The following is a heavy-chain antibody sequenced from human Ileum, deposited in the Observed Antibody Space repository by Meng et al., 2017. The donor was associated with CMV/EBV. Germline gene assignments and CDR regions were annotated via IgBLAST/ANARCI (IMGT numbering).Heavy chain of an antibody. V-gene: IGHV3-11*04. J-gene: IGHJ4*02. CDR1: GFNFKVYY. D-gene: IGHD3-16*02. CDR3: VASSVIAPFY. Sequence: LSCAAFGFNFKVYYMGWIRQAPGKGLEWISYITDTGSLIYYADSIRGRFTISRDNAKNALYLQMNSLRAEDAAVYYCVASSVIAPFYWGQGTLVTVSS. CDR2: ITDTGSLI.